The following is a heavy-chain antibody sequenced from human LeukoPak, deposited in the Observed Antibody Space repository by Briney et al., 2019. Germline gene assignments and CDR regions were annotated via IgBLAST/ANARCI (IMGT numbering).Heavy chain of an antibody. CDR3: ARAVRLRVITPYYYYMDV. Sequence: SETLSLTCAVYGGPFSGYYWSWIRQPPGKGLEWIGEINHSGSTNYNPSLKSRVTISVDTSKNQFSLKLSSVTAADTAVYYCARAVRLRVITPYYYYMDVWGKGTTVTVSS. CDR1: GGPFSGYY. J-gene: IGHJ6*03. V-gene: IGHV4-34*01. D-gene: IGHD3-22*01. CDR2: INHSGST.